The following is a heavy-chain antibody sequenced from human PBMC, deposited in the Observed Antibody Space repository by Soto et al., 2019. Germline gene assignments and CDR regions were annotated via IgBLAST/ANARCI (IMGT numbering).Heavy chain of an antibody. Sequence: QVQLVQSVAEVKKTGSSVKVACKASGGTFSSYAISWVRQAPGQGLEWMGGIIPISGTANYAQKFQGRVTITADESTSTAYMELSSLRSEDTAVYYCARSQGSSTSLEIYYYYYYGMDVWGQGTTVTVSS. CDR3: ARSQGSSTSLEIYYYYYYGMDV. CDR1: GGTFSSYA. J-gene: IGHJ6*02. V-gene: IGHV1-69*01. CDR2: IIPISGTA. D-gene: IGHD2-2*01.